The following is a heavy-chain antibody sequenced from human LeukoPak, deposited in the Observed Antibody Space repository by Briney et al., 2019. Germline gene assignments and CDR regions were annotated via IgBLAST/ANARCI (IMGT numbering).Heavy chain of an antibody. CDR3: TFRITMVRGVITNMDV. J-gene: IGHJ6*03. Sequence: GGSLRLSCAASGFTFSNAWMSWVRQAPGKGLEWVGRIKSKTDGGTTDYAAPVKGRFTISRDDSKNTLYLQMNSLKTEDTAVYYCTFRITMVRGVITNMDVWGKGTTVTISS. D-gene: IGHD3-10*01. V-gene: IGHV3-15*01. CDR2: IKSKTDGGTT. CDR1: GFTFSNAW.